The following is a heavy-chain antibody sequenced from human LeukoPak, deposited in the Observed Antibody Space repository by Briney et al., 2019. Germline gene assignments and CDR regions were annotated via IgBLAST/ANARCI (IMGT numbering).Heavy chain of an antibody. Sequence: GGSLRLSCAASGFTVGTNSMSWVRQSPGKGLEWVSVIYRGGSTYYADSVNGRFTISRDNPRHSLFLQMDSLRVEDTALYYCASAREYWERPDCYKYSPPWGQGTLVTVSS. V-gene: IGHV3-53*01. D-gene: IGHD2-21*01. CDR2: IYRGGST. J-gene: IGHJ5*02. CDR1: GFTVGTNS. CDR3: ASAREYWERPDCYKYSPP.